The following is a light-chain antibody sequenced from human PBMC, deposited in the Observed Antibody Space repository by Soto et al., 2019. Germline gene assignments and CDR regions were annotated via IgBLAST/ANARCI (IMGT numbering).Light chain of an antibody. V-gene: IGKV3-15*01. CDR2: GAF. Sequence: VITHSSVTLSASTGERATLSCRASQSINNNLAWYQQKPGQAPSLLIYGAFTRATGIPARFSGTGSGTEFTLTISSLQSEDLAIYYCQQYNDWPLTFGQGTKV. CDR3: QQYNDWPLT. J-gene: IGKJ1*01. CDR1: QSINNN.